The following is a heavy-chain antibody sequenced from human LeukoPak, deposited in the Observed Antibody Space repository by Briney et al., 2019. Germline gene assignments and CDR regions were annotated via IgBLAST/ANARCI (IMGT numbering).Heavy chain of an antibody. CDR2: ISSSSSYI. Sequence: GGSLRLPCAASGFTFSSYSMNWVRQAPGKGLEWVSSISSSSSYIYYADSVKGRFTISRDNAKNSLYLQMNSLKIEDTAVYYCATDPGEWEPIWGQGTMVTVSS. CDR1: GFTFSSYS. V-gene: IGHV3-21*03. J-gene: IGHJ3*02. D-gene: IGHD1-26*01. CDR3: ATDPGEWEPI.